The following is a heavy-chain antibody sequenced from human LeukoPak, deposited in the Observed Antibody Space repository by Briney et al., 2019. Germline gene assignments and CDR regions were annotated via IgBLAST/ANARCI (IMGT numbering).Heavy chain of an antibody. Sequence: QPGGSLRLSCVASGFTFSTYAMSWVRQAPGKGLEWVSGITGSGGSTYYADSVKGRFTISRDNSKNTLYLQMNSLRVEDTAIYYCAKPGSGYSFGGFDSWGQGTLVSVSS. D-gene: IGHD5-18*01. V-gene: IGHV3-23*01. CDR2: ITGSGGST. J-gene: IGHJ4*02. CDR3: AKPGSGYSFGGFDS. CDR1: GFTFSTYA.